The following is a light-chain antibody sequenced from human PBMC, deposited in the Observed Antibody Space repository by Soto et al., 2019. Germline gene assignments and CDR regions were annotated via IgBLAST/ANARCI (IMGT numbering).Light chain of an antibody. CDR1: QNIYNW. Sequence: IQMTQSPSTLSASVGDRVTITCRASQNIYNWIAWYQQKPGKAPKLLIYAASTLQSGVPSRFSGSGSETDFTLTISCLQSEDFATYYCQQYYSYPHTFGGGTKVDIK. J-gene: IGKJ4*01. CDR3: QQYYSYPHT. V-gene: IGKV1-8*01. CDR2: AAS.